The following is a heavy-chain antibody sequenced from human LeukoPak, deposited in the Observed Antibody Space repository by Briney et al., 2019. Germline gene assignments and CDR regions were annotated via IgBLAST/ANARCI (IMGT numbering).Heavy chain of an antibody. Sequence: SETLSLTCTVSGGSMRSYYWSWIRQPAGKGLEWIGRIYSNGSTNYKPSLKSRVTMSVDTSKNQFSLKLSSVTAADTAVYYCARDGGCRYGLADYYCMDVWGKGTTVTVSS. J-gene: IGHJ6*03. V-gene: IGHV4-4*07. CDR2: IYSNGST. CDR3: ARDGGCRYGLADYYCMDV. CDR1: GGSMRSYY. D-gene: IGHD5-18*01.